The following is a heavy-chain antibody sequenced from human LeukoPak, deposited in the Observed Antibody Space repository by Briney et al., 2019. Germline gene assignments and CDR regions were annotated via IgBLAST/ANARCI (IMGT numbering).Heavy chain of an antibody. CDR1: GASISSGSYS. Sequence: SQTLSLTCTVSGASISSGSYSWSWIRQPAGKGLEWIGRIYNSGSTNYNPSLKSRVTISVDTSKNQFSLKLSSVTAADTAVYYCARDMFYYDSSGYPTDAFDIWGQGTMVTVSS. CDR3: ARDMFYYDSSGYPTDAFDI. J-gene: IGHJ3*02. D-gene: IGHD3-22*01. CDR2: IYNSGST. V-gene: IGHV4-61*02.